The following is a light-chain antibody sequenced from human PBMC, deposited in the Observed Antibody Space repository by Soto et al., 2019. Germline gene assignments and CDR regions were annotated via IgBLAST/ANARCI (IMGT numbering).Light chain of an antibody. V-gene: IGLV2-14*01. J-gene: IGLJ2*01. CDR3: SSYTTTSALV. CDR2: EVS. Sequence: QSALTQPASVSGSPGQSITISCTGTSSDVGGYDYVSWYQHHPGKVPKLIIYEVSKRPSGVSHRFSGSKSGNTASLTISGLQTEDEADYYCSSYTTTSALVFGGGTQLTVL. CDR1: SSDVGGYDY.